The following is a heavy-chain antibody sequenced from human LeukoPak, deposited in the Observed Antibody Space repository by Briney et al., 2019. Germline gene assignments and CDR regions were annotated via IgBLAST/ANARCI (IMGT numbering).Heavy chain of an antibody. CDR2: IYYSGRT. CDR3: ARANYDSSGYRRYYYYYMDV. D-gene: IGHD3-22*01. V-gene: IGHV4-39*01. J-gene: IGHJ6*03. Sequence: SSETPSLTCTVSGGSISSSSYYWGWIRQPPGKGLEWIGSIYYSGRTYYNPSLKSRVTISVDTSKNQFSLKLSSVTAADTAVYYCARANYDSSGYRRYYYYYMDVWGKGTTVTVSS. CDR1: GGSISSSSYY.